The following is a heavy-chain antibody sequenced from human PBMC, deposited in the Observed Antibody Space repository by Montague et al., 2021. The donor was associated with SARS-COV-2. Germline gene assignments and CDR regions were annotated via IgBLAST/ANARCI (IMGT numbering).Heavy chain of an antibody. Sequence: SETLSLTCAVYGGSFSGYYWSWIRQPPGKGLEWIGEINHSGSTNYNPSLKSRVTISVDTSKNQFSLKLSSVTAADTAVYYCARGRTVTTFYYYYYGMDVWGRGTTFPVSS. V-gene: IGHV4-34*01. CDR3: ARGRTVTTFYYYYYGMDV. D-gene: IGHD4-17*01. CDR2: INHSGST. CDR1: GGSFSGYY. J-gene: IGHJ6*02.